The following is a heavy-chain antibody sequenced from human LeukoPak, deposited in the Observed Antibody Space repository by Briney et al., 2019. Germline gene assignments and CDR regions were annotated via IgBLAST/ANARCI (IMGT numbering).Heavy chain of an antibody. Sequence: PGGSLGLSCAASGFTFSNNYMRWVRQAPGKGLEWVSLIYSNGRTDYTDSVKGRFSISRDNSKNTMYLQMNSLRAGDTAMYYCARDVGPWGQGTLVTVSS. CDR3: ARDVGP. CDR2: IYSNGRT. J-gene: IGHJ5*02. CDR1: GFTFSNNY. D-gene: IGHD2-15*01. V-gene: IGHV3-53*01.